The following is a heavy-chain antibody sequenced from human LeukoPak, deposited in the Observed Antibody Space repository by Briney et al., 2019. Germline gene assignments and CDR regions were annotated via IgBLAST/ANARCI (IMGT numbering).Heavy chain of an antibody. D-gene: IGHD3-3*01. CDR1: GGSIRSYY. CDR2: IYYSGST. Sequence: PSETLSLTCTVSGGSIRSYYWSWIRQPPGKGLEWIGYIYYSGSTNYNPSLKSRVTISVDTSKNQFSLKLSSVTAADTAVYYCARETRGYDFWSGQNWFDPWGQGTLVTVSS. CDR3: ARETRGYDFWSGQNWFDP. V-gene: IGHV4-59*01. J-gene: IGHJ5*02.